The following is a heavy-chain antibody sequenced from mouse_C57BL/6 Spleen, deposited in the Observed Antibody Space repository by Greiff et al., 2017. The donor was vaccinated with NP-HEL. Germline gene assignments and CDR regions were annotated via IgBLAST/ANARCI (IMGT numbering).Heavy chain of an antibody. CDR2: IYPGSGNT. CDR1: GYSFTSYS. Sequence: QVQLQQSGPELVKPGASVKISCKASGYSFTSYSIHWVKQRPGQGLEWIGWIYPGSGNTKYNEKFTGKATLTADTSSSTAYMQLSSLTSEAAAVYYCAKPWGGHWYCEVWGTGTTVTVSS. J-gene: IGHJ1*03. V-gene: IGHV1-66*01. CDR3: AKPWGGHWYCEV.